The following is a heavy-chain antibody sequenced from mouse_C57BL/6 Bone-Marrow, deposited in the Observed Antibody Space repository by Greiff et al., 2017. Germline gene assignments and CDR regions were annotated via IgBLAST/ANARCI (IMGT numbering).Heavy chain of an antibody. Sequence: DVKLVESGGDLVKPGGSLKLSCAASGFTFSSYGMSWVRQTPDKRLEWVATISSGGNYTYYPDSVKGRFTISRDNDKNTLYLQMSRLKSEDTAMYYCATMVTTNAMDYWGQGTSVTVSS. CDR3: ATMVTTNAMDY. V-gene: IGHV5-6*02. CDR1: GFTFSSYG. J-gene: IGHJ4*01. D-gene: IGHD2-1*01. CDR2: ISSGGNYT.